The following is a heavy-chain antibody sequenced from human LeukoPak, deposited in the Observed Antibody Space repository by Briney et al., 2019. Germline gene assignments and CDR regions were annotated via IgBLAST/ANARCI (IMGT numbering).Heavy chain of an antibody. V-gene: IGHV3-53*01. Sequence: GGSLRLSCAASGFSVSTDHMSWVRQAPGKGLEWVSVIYNDGNTYYADTVKGRFTISRDNSKNTVDLLVNSLRAEDTAVYYCTRVWEISYDYWGQGALVTVSS. D-gene: IGHD1-26*01. CDR1: GFSVSTDH. J-gene: IGHJ4*02. CDR2: IYNDGNT. CDR3: TRVWEISYDY.